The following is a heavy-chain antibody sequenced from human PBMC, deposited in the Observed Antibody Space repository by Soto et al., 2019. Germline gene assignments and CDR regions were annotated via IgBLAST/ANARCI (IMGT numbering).Heavy chain of an antibody. J-gene: IGHJ6*02. CDR2: IYHSGST. V-gene: IGHV4-30-2*01. CDR3: ARVGSSSVQWGVEYGMDV. Sequence: QLQLQESGSGLVKPSQTLSLTCAVSGGSISSGGYSWSWIRQPPGKGLEWIGYIYHSGSTYYNPSLKSRVTISVDRSKNQFSRKLSSVTAADTAVYYCARVGSSSVQWGVEYGMDVWGQGTTGTVSS. D-gene: IGHD6-6*01. CDR1: GGSISSGGYS.